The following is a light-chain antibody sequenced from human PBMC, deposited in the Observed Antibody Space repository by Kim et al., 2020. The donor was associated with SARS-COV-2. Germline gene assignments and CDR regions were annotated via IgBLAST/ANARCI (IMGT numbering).Light chain of an antibody. CDR1: SSNIGSNT. J-gene: IGLJ2*01. CDR2: SDY. V-gene: IGLV1-44*01. CDR3: AAWDDSLNGPV. Sequence: GQRVTISCSGSSSNIGSNTVHWYRQLPGTAPKLLIFSDYHRPSGVPDRFSTSKSGTSASLAISVLQSEDEADYHCAAWDDSLNGPVFGGGTQLTVL.